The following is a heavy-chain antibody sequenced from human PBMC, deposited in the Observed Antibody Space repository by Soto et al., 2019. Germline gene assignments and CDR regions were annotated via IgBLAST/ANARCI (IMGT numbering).Heavy chain of an antibody. CDR1: GFTFSTHA. Sequence: EVQLVESGGGRVEPWGSLRLSCAASGFTFSTHAMVWVRQAPGKGLEWVSSISSSGSYLYYADSVEGRFTISRDDARNSVHLQMNSLRVEDTAVYYCARDGNYHEFWGQGTLVTVSS. V-gene: IGHV3-21*01. CDR2: ISSSGSYL. J-gene: IGHJ4*02. D-gene: IGHD1-1*01. CDR3: ARDGNYHEF.